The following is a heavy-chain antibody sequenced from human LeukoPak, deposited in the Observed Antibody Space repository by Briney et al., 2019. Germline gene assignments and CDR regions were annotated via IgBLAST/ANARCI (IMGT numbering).Heavy chain of an antibody. CDR3: AKGTFWSGYRTNGMDV. D-gene: IGHD3-3*01. J-gene: IGHJ6*02. CDR1: GFTFSSYA. V-gene: IGHV3-23*01. CDR2: ISGSGGST. Sequence: GGSLRLSCAASGFTFSSYAMSWVRQAPGKGLEWVSAISGSGGSTYYADSVKGRFTISRDNSKNTLYLQMNSLRAEDTAVYYCAKGTFWSGYRTNGMDVWGQGTTVTVSS.